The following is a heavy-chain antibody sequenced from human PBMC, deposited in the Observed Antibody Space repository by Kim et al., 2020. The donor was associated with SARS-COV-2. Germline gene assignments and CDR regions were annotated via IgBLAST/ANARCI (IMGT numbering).Heavy chain of an antibody. V-gene: IGHV4-59*08. J-gene: IGHJ5*02. CDR2: T. Sequence: TDYNPSLKSRVTISLDTSKSQLSLNLSSVTAADTAVYYCARRGGYNWFDPWGQGTLVIVSS. D-gene: IGHD6-25*01. CDR3: ARRGGYNWFDP.